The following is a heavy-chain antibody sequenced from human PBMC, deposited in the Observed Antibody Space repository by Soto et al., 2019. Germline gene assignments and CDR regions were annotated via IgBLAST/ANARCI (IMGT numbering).Heavy chain of an antibody. V-gene: IGHV4-59*01. D-gene: IGHD3-3*01. CDR1: GGSIIGIYH. J-gene: IGHJ5*02. Sequence: SETLSLTCSVSGGSIIGIYHWAWIRQPPGRGLEWIASIYYSGSTNYNPSLKSRVTISVDMSKNQFSLKLSSVTAADTAVYYCARFSRYYDFWSGYYDWFDPWGQGTLVTVSS. CDR2: IYYSGST. CDR3: ARFSRYYDFWSGYYDWFDP.